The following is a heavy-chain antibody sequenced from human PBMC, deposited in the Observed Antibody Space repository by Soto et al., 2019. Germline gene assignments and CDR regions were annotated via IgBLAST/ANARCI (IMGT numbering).Heavy chain of an antibody. CDR1: GGSVSSGNYY. Sequence: SETLSLTCTVSGGSVSSGNYYWSWIRQPPGKGLEWIGYLYYSGRLNYNPSLRSRVTISPDTSKSQFSLKVNSMTAADTAVYYCARYRREAVAGYTLDNWGQGILVTVSS. J-gene: IGHJ4*02. CDR2: LYYSGRL. D-gene: IGHD6-13*01. CDR3: ARYRREAVAGYTLDN. V-gene: IGHV4-61*01.